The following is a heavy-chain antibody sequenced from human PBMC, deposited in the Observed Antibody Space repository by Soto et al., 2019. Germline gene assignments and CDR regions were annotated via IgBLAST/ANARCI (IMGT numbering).Heavy chain of an antibody. Sequence: PGGSLRLSCAASGFTFTNAWMSWVRQAPGKGLEWVGRIKSKTHGGTIDFATPVKGRFAISRDDSKNTLYLQMNSLKTEDTAVYYCTTDSRFLEWSSYYYGMDVWGQGTTVTVPS. CDR2: IKSKTHGGTI. V-gene: IGHV3-15*01. CDR3: TTDSRFLEWSSYYYGMDV. CDR1: GFTFTNAW. J-gene: IGHJ6*02. D-gene: IGHD3-3*01.